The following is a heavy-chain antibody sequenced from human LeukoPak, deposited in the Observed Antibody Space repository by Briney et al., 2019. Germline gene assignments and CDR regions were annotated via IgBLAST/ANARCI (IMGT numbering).Heavy chain of an antibody. D-gene: IGHD2-2*01. V-gene: IGHV5-51*01. CDR1: GYSFTSYW. CDR2: IYPGDSDT. CDR3: ARSVADCSSTSCYEDY. J-gene: IGHJ4*02. Sequence: GESLKISCKGSGYSFTSYWIGWVRQMPGKGLEWMGIIYPGDSDTRYSPSFQGQVTISADKSISTAYLQWSSLKASDTAMYYCARSVADCSSTSCYEDYWGQGTLVTVSS.